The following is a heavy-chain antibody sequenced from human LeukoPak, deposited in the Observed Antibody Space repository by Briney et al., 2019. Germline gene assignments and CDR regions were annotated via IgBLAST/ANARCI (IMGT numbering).Heavy chain of an antibody. D-gene: IGHD6-13*01. CDR2: IYYSGST. CDR1: GGSISSYY. CDR3: ARHPGIAAADY. V-gene: IGHV4-59*08. J-gene: IGHJ4*02. Sequence: PETLSFTCTVSGGSISSYYWSWIRQPPGKGLEWIGYIYYSGSTNYNPSLKSRVTISVDTSKNQFSLKLSSVTAADTAVYYCARHPGIAAADYWGQGTLVTVSS.